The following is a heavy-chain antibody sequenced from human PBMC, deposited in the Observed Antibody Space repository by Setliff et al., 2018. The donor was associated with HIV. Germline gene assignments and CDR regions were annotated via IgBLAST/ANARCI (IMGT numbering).Heavy chain of an antibody. V-gene: IGHV1-69*13. D-gene: IGHD3-3*01. CDR2: IIPIFGTA. Sequence: SVTVSCKASGGTFSRYPISWVRQAPGQGLERMGWIIPIFGTANYPENFQGRVTITADESSSTAYMDLSSLRSEDTAVYYCARDRTPSYYNFWSGPGAFDIWGQGTMVTVSS. CDR3: ARDRTPSYYNFWSGPGAFDI. CDR1: GGTFSRYP. J-gene: IGHJ3*02.